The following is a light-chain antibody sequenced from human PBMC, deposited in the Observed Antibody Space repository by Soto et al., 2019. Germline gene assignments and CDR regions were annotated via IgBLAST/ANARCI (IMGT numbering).Light chain of an antibody. V-gene: IGKV1-5*01. CDR1: QSVSGW. CDR2: DAS. Sequence: DIQMTQSPYSLSAAVGDRVTVTCRASQSVSGWLAWYQQKPGKAPKLLIYDASSLESGVPSRFSGSGSGTEFTLTISSLQPDDFATYYCQQYNSYSWAFGQGTKVDIK. J-gene: IGKJ1*01. CDR3: QQYNSYSWA.